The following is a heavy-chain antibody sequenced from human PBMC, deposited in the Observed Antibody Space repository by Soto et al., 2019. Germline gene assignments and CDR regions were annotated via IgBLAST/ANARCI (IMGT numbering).Heavy chain of an antibody. J-gene: IGHJ5*02. CDR2: INHSGST. CDR1: GGSFSGYY. D-gene: IGHD3-3*01. CDR3: ARFPPTIFGVVTYNWFDP. Sequence: SETLSLTCAVYGGSFSGYYWSWIRQPPGKGLEWIGEINHSGSTNYNPSLKSRVTISVDTSKNQFSLKLSSVTAADTAVYYCARFPPTIFGVVTYNWFDPWGQGTLVTVSS. V-gene: IGHV4-34*01.